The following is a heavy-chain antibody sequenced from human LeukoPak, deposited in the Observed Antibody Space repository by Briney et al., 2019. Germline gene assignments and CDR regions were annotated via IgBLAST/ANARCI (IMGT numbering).Heavy chain of an antibody. D-gene: IGHD3-22*01. V-gene: IGHV4-34*01. CDR1: GGSFSGYY. CDR2: INHSGST. Sequence: PSETLSLTCAVSGGSFSGYYWSWIRQPPGKGLEWIGEINHSGSTNYNPSLKSRVTISVDTSKNQFSLKLSSVTAADTAVYYCAGGGGVITTDDAFDIWGQGTMVTVSS. CDR3: AGGGGVITTDDAFDI. J-gene: IGHJ3*02.